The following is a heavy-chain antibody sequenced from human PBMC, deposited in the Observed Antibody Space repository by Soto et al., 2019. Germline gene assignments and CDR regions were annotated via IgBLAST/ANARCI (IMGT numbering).Heavy chain of an antibody. V-gene: IGHV3-74*01. CDR2: VSSDETGT. D-gene: IGHD3-10*01. Sequence: EVQLVESGGGLVQPGGSLRLSCAASGFTFSNYWMHWVRQVPGKGLVWVSRVSSDETGTSYADSVKGRFTISRDNARSTLYLQMHRLRVDDTALDYWARGYGSGRADCWGQGNLVTVSS. CDR1: GFTFSNYW. J-gene: IGHJ4*02. CDR3: ARGYGSGRADC.